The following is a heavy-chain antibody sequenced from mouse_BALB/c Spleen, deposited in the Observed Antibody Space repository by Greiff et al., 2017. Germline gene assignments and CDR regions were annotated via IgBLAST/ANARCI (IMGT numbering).Heavy chain of an antibody. V-gene: IGHV5-17*02. CDR1: GFTFSSFG. D-gene: IGHD2-1*01. J-gene: IGHJ3*01. CDR3: ARFPYGNYEAY. Sequence: EVQLVESGGGLVQPGGSRKLSCAASGFTFSSFGMHWVRQAPEKGLEWVAYISSGSSTIYYADTVKGRFTLSRDNTKNTLFLQMTSLRYEDTGMYYCARFPYGNYEAYWGQGTLVTVSA. CDR2: ISSGSSTI.